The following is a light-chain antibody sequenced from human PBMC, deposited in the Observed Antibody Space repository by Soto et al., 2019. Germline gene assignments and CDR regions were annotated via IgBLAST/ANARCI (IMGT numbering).Light chain of an antibody. CDR1: QSVGGNY. Sequence: EIVLTQSPGTLSLSPGERPTLSCRASQSVGGNYLAWFQQKPGQAPRLLVYRASNRAAGIPDRFSGGGSGTDFTLTISRLEPEDFAIYYCQHYGSSPWTFGQGTEVEVK. CDR3: QHYGSSPWT. CDR2: RAS. J-gene: IGKJ1*01. V-gene: IGKV3-20*01.